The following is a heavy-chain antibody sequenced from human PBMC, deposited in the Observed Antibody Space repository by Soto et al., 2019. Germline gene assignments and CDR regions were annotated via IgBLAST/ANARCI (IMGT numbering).Heavy chain of an antibody. D-gene: IGHD2-21*01. CDR1: GFSFSDHF. Sequence: QVQLVESGGGLVKPGGSLRLSCAASGFSFSDHFISWIRQAPGKGLEWLSYISSSDGTIYYADSVKGRFTIPRDNAKNSLSLQLHTLMADDSAVYYCASGANTRADMIVDHWSQGTLVTVSS. J-gene: IGHJ4*01. V-gene: IGHV3-11*01. CDR2: ISSSDGTI. CDR3: ASGANTRADMIVDH.